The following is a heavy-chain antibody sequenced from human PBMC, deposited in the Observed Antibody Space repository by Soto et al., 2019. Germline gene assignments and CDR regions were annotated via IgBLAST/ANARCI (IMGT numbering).Heavy chain of an antibody. V-gene: IGHV4-31*11. Sequence: QVQLQESGPGLVKPSQTLSLTCAVSGASLSTSAYYWSWLRQHPGKGLEWIGYIYYSGSTFYNPSLMSRVTISVDTSKYQFSLKMTSVTAADTAVYYCARHVSAVGRKGYFDSWGLGTLVTVSS. CDR2: IYYSGST. D-gene: IGHD5-18*01. CDR1: GASLSTSAYY. J-gene: IGHJ4*02. CDR3: ARHVSAVGRKGYFDS.